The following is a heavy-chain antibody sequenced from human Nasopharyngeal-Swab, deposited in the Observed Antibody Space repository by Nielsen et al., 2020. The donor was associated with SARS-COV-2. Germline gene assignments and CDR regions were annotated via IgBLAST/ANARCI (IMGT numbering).Heavy chain of an antibody. CDR3: AKDLLYYYDSSGYPLDY. J-gene: IGHJ4*02. CDR1: GFTFSSYG. Sequence: GGSLRLSCAASGFTFSSYGMHWVRQAPGKGLEWVAVISYDGSNKYYADSVKGRFTISRDNSKNTPYLQMNSLRAEDTAVYYCAKDLLYYYDSSGYPLDYWGQGTLVTVSS. D-gene: IGHD3-22*01. CDR2: ISYDGSNK. V-gene: IGHV3-30*18.